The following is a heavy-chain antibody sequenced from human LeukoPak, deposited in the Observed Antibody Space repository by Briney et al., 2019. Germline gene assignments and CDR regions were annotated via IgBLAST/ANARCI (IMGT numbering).Heavy chain of an antibody. Sequence: SETLSLTCTVSGGSIKDYYWTWIRQPAGKGLEWIGRIYTTGSTNYNPSLQSRVTMSVDTSKNQFSLKLSSVTAADTAVYYCARTPYYYDSSGYSAFDYWGQGTLVTVSS. CDR2: IYTTGST. J-gene: IGHJ4*02. CDR1: GGSIKDYY. V-gene: IGHV4-4*07. CDR3: ARTPYYYDSSGYSAFDY. D-gene: IGHD3-22*01.